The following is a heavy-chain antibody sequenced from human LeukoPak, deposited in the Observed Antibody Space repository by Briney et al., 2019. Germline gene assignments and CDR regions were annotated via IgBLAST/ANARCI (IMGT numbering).Heavy chain of an antibody. CDR2: ISGSSTTI. D-gene: IGHD1-26*01. J-gene: IGHJ4*02. Sequence: GGSLRLSCAVSGFTLNSYSMNWVRQAPGKGLEWVSYISGSSTTIYYADSVKGRFTVSRDNAKNSLYLQMNRLRDEDTAVYYCARSAGSGSYPFDYWGQGTLVTVSS. V-gene: IGHV3-48*02. CDR1: GFTLNSYS. CDR3: ARSAGSGSYPFDY.